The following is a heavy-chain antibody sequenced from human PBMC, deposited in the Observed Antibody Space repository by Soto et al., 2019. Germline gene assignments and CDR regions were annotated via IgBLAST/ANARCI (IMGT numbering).Heavy chain of an antibody. CDR1: GYAFTSYS. D-gene: IGHD6-25*01. Sequence: SGEVWCKAAGYAFTSYSVRWVRQAPVQRLEWMGWINAGNGNTEFSQKFQGRVTSTRDTSASTVYMELSSLRSEDTAVYYCARVRNAAADFDYWGQGTVVTVYS. V-gene: IGHV1-3*01. CDR3: ARVRNAAADFDY. CDR2: INAGNGNT. J-gene: IGHJ4*02.